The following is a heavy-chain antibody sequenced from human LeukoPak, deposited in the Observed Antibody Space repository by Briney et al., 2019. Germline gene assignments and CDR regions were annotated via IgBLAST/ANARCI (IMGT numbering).Heavy chain of an antibody. J-gene: IGHJ4*02. D-gene: IGHD4-17*01. V-gene: IGHV4-59*08. CDR3: ARHGPDLTTVKGLAYDY. CDR1: GGSISSSY. CDR2: FDYSGST. Sequence: SETLSLTCTVSGGSISSSYWSWIRQPPGEGLEWIGYFDYSGSTNYNPSLKSRVTISVDTSKNQFSLKLSSVTAADTAVYYCARHGPDLTTVKGLAYDYWGQGTLVTVSS.